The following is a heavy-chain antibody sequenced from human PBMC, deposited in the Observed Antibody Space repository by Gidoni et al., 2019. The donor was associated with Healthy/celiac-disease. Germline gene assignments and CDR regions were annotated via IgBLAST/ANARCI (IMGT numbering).Heavy chain of an antibody. CDR3: ARDYSSEDYFDY. CDR1: GFTVSRNY. V-gene: IGHV3-66*01. CDR2: IYSGGST. D-gene: IGHD5-18*01. Sequence: EVQLVESGGGLVQPGGSLRLSCAASGFTVSRNYMSWVRQAPGKGLEWVSVIYSGGSTYYADSVKGRFTISRDNSKNTLYLQMNSLRAEDTAVYYCARDYSSEDYFDYWGQGTLVTVSS. J-gene: IGHJ4*02.